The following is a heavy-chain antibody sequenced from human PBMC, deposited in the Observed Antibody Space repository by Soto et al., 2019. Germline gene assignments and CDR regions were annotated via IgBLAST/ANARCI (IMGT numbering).Heavy chain of an antibody. CDR2: MNPNSGNT. CDR3: ARDPNPRDYYDSSGYYYGPLDY. CDR1: GYTLTSYD. D-gene: IGHD3-22*01. J-gene: IGHJ4*02. Sequence: ASVKVSCKASGYTLTSYDINWVRQATGQGLEWMGWMNPNSGNTGYAQKLQGRVTMTRNTSMSTAYMELRSLRSEDTAVYYCARDPNPRDYYDSSGYYYGPLDYWGQGTLVTVSS. V-gene: IGHV1-8*01.